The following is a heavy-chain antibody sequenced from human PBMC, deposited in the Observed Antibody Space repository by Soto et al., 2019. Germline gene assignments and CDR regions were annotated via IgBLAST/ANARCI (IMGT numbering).Heavy chain of an antibody. J-gene: IGHJ3*02. CDR1: GSTFSSYD. V-gene: IGHV3-30-3*01. CDR2: ISPDGSNA. CDR3: ARGPSHGAFDI. Sequence: QVQLVESGGDVVQPGRSLRLSCAASGSTFSSYDIHWVRQAPGKGLEWVAHISPDGSNAYYADSVKGRFTDSRDNAKNTVYLHMNSLRAEDAAVYYCARGPSHGAFDIWGEGTMVTVSS.